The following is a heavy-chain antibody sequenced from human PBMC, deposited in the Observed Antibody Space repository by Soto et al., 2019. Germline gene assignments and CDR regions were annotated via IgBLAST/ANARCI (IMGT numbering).Heavy chain of an antibody. CDR3: ATVGAAYSYSINFDY. CDR1: GGTFSSYA. CDR2: IIPIFGTA. Sequence: SVKVSCKASGGTFSSYAISWVRQAPGQGLEWMGGIIPIFGTANYAQKFQGRVTITADESTSTAYMELSSLRSEDTAVYYCATVGAAYSYSINFDYWGQGTLVTVSS. J-gene: IGHJ4*02. D-gene: IGHD5-18*01. V-gene: IGHV1-69*13.